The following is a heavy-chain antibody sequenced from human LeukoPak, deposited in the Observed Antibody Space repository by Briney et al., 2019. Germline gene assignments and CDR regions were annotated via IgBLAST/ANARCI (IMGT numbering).Heavy chain of an antibody. CDR2: IRSRRDNYAT. Sequence: GGSLRLSCAASGFSLSDSHMHWLRQAPGKGLEWVGHIRSRRDNYATAYGVSVQGRFTISRDDSNNMAYLQMNSLTADDTAVYYCSRQTVSCHDFWGQGTLVTVSS. CDR3: SRQTVSCHDF. V-gene: IGHV3-73*01. D-gene: IGHD2-2*01. J-gene: IGHJ4*02. CDR1: GFSLSDSH.